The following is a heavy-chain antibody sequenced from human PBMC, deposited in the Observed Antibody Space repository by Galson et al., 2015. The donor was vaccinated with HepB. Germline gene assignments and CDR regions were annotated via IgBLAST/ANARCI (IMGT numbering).Heavy chain of an antibody. CDR2: ISRSGSA. D-gene: IGHD3-22*01. Sequence: LSLTCVVSGDSISIGGYSWSWIRQPPGQGLEWIGYISRSGSAHYNPSLLSRVTLSIDGSKNQFSLKLNYVTAADTAVYFCARTPRFYDSRGYHGRNYYFDSWGQGTLVTVSS. CDR3: ARTPRFYDSRGYHGRNYYFDS. V-gene: IGHV4-30-2*01. CDR1: GDSISIGGYS. J-gene: IGHJ4*02.